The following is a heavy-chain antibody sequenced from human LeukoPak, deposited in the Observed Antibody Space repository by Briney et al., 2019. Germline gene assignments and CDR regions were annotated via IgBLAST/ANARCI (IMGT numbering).Heavy chain of an antibody. V-gene: IGHV4-38-2*02. J-gene: IGHJ4*02. CDR3: ARSDYDSSGYSDY. CDR1: GYSISSGYY. Sequence: KPSETLSLSCTVSGYSISSGYYWGWIRQPPGKGLEWIGNIFHSGSTYNNPSLKSRVTISVDTSKNQFSLKLSSVTAADTAVYYCARSDYDSSGYSDYWGQGTLVTVSS. CDR2: IFHSGST. D-gene: IGHD3-22*01.